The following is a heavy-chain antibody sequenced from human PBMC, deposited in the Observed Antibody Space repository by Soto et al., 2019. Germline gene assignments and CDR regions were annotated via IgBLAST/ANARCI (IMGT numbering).Heavy chain of an antibody. Sequence: SATLSLTCTVSGGSINTFYWSWVRQPAGKGLEWFGRIFSSGSTSFNPSLESRVAMSVDTSKNHFSLNLSSVTAADMAVYYCAREGSYSAYNFAHGIQLWSFDFWGQGALVTSPQ. J-gene: IGHJ4*02. CDR1: GGSINTFY. CDR3: AREGSYSAYNFAHGIQLWSFDF. CDR2: IFSSGST. V-gene: IGHV4-4*07. D-gene: IGHD5-12*01.